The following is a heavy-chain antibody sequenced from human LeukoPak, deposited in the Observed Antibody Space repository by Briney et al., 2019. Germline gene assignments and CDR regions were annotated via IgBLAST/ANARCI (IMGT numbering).Heavy chain of an antibody. J-gene: IGHJ3*02. V-gene: IGHV3-23*01. CDR2: ISGSGGST. CDR1: GFTFSSYA. CDR3: ARTGRVATGPVGDI. D-gene: IGHD5-12*01. Sequence: SGGSLGLSCAASGFTFSSYAMSWVRQAPGKGLEWVSAISGSGGSTYYADSVKGRFTISRDNSKNTLYLQMNSLRAEDTAVYYCARTGRVATGPVGDIWGQGTMVTVSS.